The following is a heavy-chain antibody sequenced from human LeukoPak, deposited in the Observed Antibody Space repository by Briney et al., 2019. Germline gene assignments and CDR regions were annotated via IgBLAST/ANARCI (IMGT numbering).Heavy chain of an antibody. CDR2: ISGSGGST. D-gene: IGHD1-26*01. Sequence: PGGSLPLSRAGSGFTFSSYAMSWVRQAPGKGLEWVSAISGSGGSTYYADSVKGRFTISRDNSKNTLYLQMNSLRAEDTAVYYCAKGGTGWDVFDFDYWGEGWLLTVSS. J-gene: IGHJ4*02. CDR3: AKGGTGWDVFDFDY. CDR1: GFTFSSYA. V-gene: IGHV3-23*01.